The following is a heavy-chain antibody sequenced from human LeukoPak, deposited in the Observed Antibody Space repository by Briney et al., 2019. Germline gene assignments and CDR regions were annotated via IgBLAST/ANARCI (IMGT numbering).Heavy chain of an antibody. CDR1: GYTFTSNY. Sequence: GASVKVSCKAFGYTFTSNYMHWVRQAPGQGPEWMGVISPSGGSTTYAQKFQGRVTLTRDMSTSTDYLELSSLRSEDTAVYYCARSRPNWNDGSSYYYYMDVWGKGTTVTVSS. CDR3: ARSRPNWNDGSSYYYYMDV. J-gene: IGHJ6*03. D-gene: IGHD1-20*01. V-gene: IGHV1-46*01. CDR2: ISPSGGST.